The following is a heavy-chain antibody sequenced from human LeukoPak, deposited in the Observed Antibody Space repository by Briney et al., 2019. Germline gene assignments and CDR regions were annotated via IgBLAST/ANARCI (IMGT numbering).Heavy chain of an antibody. CDR3: ARHNGRYSSSWLFDY. V-gene: IGHV4-39*01. Sequence: SETLSLTCTVSGGSISSSSYYWGWIRQPPGKGLEWIGSIYYSGSTYYNPSLKSRVTISVDTSKNQFSLKLSSVTAADTAVYHCARHNGRYSSSWLFDYWGQGTLVTVSS. CDR2: IYYSGST. J-gene: IGHJ4*02. CDR1: GGSISSSSYY. D-gene: IGHD6-13*01.